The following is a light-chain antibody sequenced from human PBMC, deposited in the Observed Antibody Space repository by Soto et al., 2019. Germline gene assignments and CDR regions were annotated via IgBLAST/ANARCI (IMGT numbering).Light chain of an antibody. V-gene: IGKV3-11*01. CDR2: DVS. J-gene: IGKJ1*01. CDR3: QQRSTWPWT. CDR1: QSVSTY. Sequence: EIVLTQSPAALSLSPGERATLSCRASQSVSTYSAWYQQKPGQAPRLLIDDVSNRATGIPARFRGSGSGTDFTLTISSLEPEDFAVYYCQQRSTWPWTFGQGTKVEI.